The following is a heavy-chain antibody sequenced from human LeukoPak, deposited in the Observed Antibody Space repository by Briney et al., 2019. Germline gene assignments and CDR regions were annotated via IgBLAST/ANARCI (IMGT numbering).Heavy chain of an antibody. D-gene: IGHD4-17*01. V-gene: IGHV3-74*03. CDR2: IESGGTT. Sequence: PGGSLRLSCEASGFTFSRTWMHWVRQGPGKGLLWLSRIESGGTTMYAESVKGRFTISRDNAKNSLYLQMNSLRAEDTAVYYCARVPTVTFFDYWGQGTLVTVSS. J-gene: IGHJ4*02. CDR3: ARVPTVTFFDY. CDR1: GFTFSRTW.